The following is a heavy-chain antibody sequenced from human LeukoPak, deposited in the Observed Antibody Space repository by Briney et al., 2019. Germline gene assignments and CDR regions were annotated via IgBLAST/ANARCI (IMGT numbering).Heavy chain of an antibody. CDR1: GYSFTSYW. J-gene: IGHJ6*02. CDR3: ARLSYDFWSGYPYGMDV. Sequence: GESLKISCKGSGYSFTSYWIGWVRQMPGKGLEWMGIIYPGDSDTRYSPSFQGQATISADKSISTAYLQWSSLKASDTAMYYCARLSYDFWSGYPYGMDVWGQGTTVTVSS. V-gene: IGHV5-51*01. CDR2: IYPGDSDT. D-gene: IGHD3-3*01.